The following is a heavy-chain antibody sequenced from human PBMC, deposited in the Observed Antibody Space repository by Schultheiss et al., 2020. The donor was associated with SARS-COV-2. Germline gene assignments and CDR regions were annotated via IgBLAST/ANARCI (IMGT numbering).Heavy chain of an antibody. J-gene: IGHJ6*02. D-gene: IGHD2-15*01. CDR1: GFTFSSYA. Sequence: GESLKISCAASGFTFSSYAMSWVRQAPGKGLEWVSAISGSGGSTYYADSVKGRFTISRDNSKNTLYLQMNSLRAEDTAIYYCAREFPTLSEYYGMDVWGQGTTVTVSS. CDR3: AREFPTLSEYYGMDV. CDR2: ISGSGGST. V-gene: IGHV3-23*01.